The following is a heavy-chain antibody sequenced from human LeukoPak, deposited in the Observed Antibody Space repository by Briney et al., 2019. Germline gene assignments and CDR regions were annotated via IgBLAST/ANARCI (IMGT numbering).Heavy chain of an antibody. CDR2: ISGSGTIT. CDR1: GFTFSRYA. V-gene: IGHV3-23*01. D-gene: IGHD6-6*01. J-gene: IGHJ4*02. CDR3: AILTTHSSSSQFDY. Sequence: PGXXLXLSCAASGFTFSRYAMSRVRQAPGKGLEWVSAISGSGTITYYADSVKGSFTISRANSKDTLYLQMNSLRAEDTAIYFCAILTTHSSSSQFDYWGQGTLVTVSS.